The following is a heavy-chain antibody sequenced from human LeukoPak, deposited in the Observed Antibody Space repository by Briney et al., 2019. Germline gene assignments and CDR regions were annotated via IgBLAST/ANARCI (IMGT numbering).Heavy chain of an antibody. Sequence: GGSLRLSCAASGFAFSTYWMSWVRQAPGKGLEWVANIKQDGSEKYYVDSVKGRFTISRDNAKNSLYLQMNSLRAEDTAVYYCARDLWVITDYFGYWGQGTLVTVSS. V-gene: IGHV3-7*01. CDR1: GFAFSTYW. J-gene: IGHJ4*02. D-gene: IGHD1-14*01. CDR2: IKQDGSEK. CDR3: ARDLWVITDYFGY.